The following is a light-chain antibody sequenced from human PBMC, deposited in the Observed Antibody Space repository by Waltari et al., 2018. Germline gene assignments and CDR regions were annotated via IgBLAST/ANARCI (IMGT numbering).Light chain of an antibody. V-gene: IGLV2-23*02. CDR3: CSYAGSSTLWV. Sequence: QSALTQPASVSGSPGQSITIFCTGTSSDVGGYNLFPWYQQHPGKAPKLMIYEVSKRPSGVSNRFSGSKSGNTASLTISGLQAEDEAGYYCCSYAGSSTLWVFGTGTKVTVL. CDR1: SSDVGGYNL. J-gene: IGLJ1*01. CDR2: EVS.